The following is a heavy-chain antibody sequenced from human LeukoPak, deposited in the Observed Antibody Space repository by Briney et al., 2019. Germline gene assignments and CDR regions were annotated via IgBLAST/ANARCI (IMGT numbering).Heavy chain of an antibody. CDR1: GGSISGGRYY. CDR2: IYYTGRT. J-gene: IGHJ3*01. Sequence: SETLSLTCTVSGGSISGGRYYWGWIRQPPGKGLEWIATIYYTGRTYYSPSLKSRVTISVDSSKNKFSLKLSSVTAADTALYYCARVVVVAATSGFDVWGQGTMVTVSS. V-gene: IGHV4-39*01. CDR3: ARVVVVAATSGFDV. D-gene: IGHD2-15*01.